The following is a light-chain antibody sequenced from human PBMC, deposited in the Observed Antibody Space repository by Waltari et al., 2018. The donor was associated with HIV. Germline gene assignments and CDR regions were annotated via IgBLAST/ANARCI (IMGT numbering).Light chain of an antibody. CDR3: AAWDGSLSVVL. V-gene: IGLV1-47*01. CDR2: RIN. Sequence: QSELTQPASASGSYGQRVTISCSGSSSNIGSNYVYWYQQVPGKAPKLLISRINQRPSGVPGRFSGSKSGTSASRAISGLLSDDEADYYCAAWDGSLSVVLFCGGTKLTVL. J-gene: IGLJ3*02. CDR1: SSNIGSNY.